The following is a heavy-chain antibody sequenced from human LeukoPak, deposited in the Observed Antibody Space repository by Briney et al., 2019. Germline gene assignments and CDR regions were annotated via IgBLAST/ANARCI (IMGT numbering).Heavy chain of an antibody. D-gene: IGHD6-13*01. CDR1: GGSITSSFYS. CDR2: IYNSGST. CDR3: ARLSGSTWYGDY. V-gene: IGHV4-39*01. Sequence: SETLSLTCTVSGGSITSSFYSWGWIRQPPGKGLEWIGTIYNSGSTYHNPSLKSRVAISVDTSKNQFSLKLSSVTAADTTIYYCARLSGSTWYGDYWGQGTLVTVSS. J-gene: IGHJ4*02.